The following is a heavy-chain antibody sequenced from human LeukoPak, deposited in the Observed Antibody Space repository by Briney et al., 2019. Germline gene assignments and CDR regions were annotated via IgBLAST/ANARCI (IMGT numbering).Heavy chain of an antibody. CDR1: GGSISSSSYY. V-gene: IGHV4-39*07. CDR2: IYYSGST. D-gene: IGHD6-19*01. J-gene: IGHJ4*02. Sequence: SETLSLTCTVSGGSISSSSYYWGWIRQPPGKGLEWIGSIYYSGSTYYNPSLKSRVTISVDTSKNQFSLKLSSVTAADTAVYYCARAPKTKDAPGYSSGWYSYWGQGTLVTVSS. CDR3: ARAPKTKDAPGYSSGWYSY.